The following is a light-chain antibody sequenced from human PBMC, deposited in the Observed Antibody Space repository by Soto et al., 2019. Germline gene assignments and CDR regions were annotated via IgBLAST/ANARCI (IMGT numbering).Light chain of an antibody. CDR3: QQSSNWPPYT. J-gene: IGKJ2*01. CDR2: DAS. CDR1: QSVSSY. Sequence: EIVLTQSPATLSLSPGERATLSCRASQSVSSYLAWYQQKPGQAPRPLIYDASNRATGIPARFSGSGSGTDFTLTISSLEPEDFAVYYCQQSSNWPPYTFGQGTKLEIK. V-gene: IGKV3-11*01.